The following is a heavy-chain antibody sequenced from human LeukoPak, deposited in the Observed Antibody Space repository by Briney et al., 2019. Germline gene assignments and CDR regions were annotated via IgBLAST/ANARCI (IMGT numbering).Heavy chain of an antibody. J-gene: IGHJ4*02. CDR1: GFSLTIGYF. CDR2: IFHSGST. Sequence: NPSETLSLTCNVSGFSLTIGYFWGWIRQPPGKGLEWIGSIFHSGSTNYNPSLKSRVTISVKTSKNQFSLKLSSVTAADTAVYYCARVTGYMIEDYFDYWGQGTLVTVSS. D-gene: IGHD3-22*01. V-gene: IGHV4-38-2*02. CDR3: ARVTGYMIEDYFDY.